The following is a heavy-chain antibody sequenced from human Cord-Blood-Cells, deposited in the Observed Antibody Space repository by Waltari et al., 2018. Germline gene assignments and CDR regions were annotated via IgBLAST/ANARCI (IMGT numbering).Heavy chain of an antibody. CDR3: AREIGYCSSTSCYDTFDI. CDR1: GYSISSGYY. Sequence: QVQLQESGPGLVKPSETLSLTCAVSGYSISSGYYWGWIRQPPGKGLEWIGSIYHSGSTHHNPAHKSRVTISVDTSKNQFSLKLSSVTAADTAVYYCAREIGYCSSTSCYDTFDIWGQGTMVTVSS. J-gene: IGHJ3*02. CDR2: IYHSGST. D-gene: IGHD2-2*01. V-gene: IGHV4-38-2*02.